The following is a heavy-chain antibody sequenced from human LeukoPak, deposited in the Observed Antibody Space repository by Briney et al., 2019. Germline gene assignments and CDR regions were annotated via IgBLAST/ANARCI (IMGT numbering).Heavy chain of an antibody. V-gene: IGHV1-2*06. CDR3: ARGTDCSGGSCLDY. D-gene: IGHD2-15*01. CDR2: INPDSGGA. Sequence: ASVKVSCKASGYTFSDYYLHWLRQAPGQGLEWMGLINPDSGGANYAQKFQGRVTMTRDTSISTAYMELSRLRSDDMAVYYCARGTDCSGGSCLDYWGQGTLVTVSS. CDR1: GYTFSDYY. J-gene: IGHJ4*02.